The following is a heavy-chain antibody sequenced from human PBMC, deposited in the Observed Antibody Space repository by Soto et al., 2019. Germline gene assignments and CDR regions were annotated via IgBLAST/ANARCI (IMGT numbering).Heavy chain of an antibody. D-gene: IGHD3-10*01. CDR2: IYPGDSDT. J-gene: IGHJ6*03. CDR1: GYSITSYC. Sequence: PGESLKVSCRGSGYSITSYCIGWVRQMPGKGLEWMGIIYPGDSDTRYSPSFQGQVTISADKSISTAYLQWSSLKASDTAMYYCARAIPSLITMVRGVNDYYYYMDVWGKGTTVTVSS. CDR3: ARAIPSLITMVRGVNDYYYYMDV. V-gene: IGHV5-51*01.